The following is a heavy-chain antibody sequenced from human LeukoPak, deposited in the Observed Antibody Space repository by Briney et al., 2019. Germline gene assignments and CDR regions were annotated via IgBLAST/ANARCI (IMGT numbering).Heavy chain of an antibody. CDR3: ARETPDSSGWD. D-gene: IGHD6-19*01. V-gene: IGHV3-7*01. CDR2: IKQDGSQK. CDR1: GFIFSSYW. Sequence: GGSLRLSCAASGFIFSSYWMSWVRQAPGKGLEWVANIKQDGSQKYYVDSVKGRFTISRDNAKNSLYLQMNSLRAEDTAVYYCARETPDSSGWDWGQGTLVTVSS. J-gene: IGHJ4*02.